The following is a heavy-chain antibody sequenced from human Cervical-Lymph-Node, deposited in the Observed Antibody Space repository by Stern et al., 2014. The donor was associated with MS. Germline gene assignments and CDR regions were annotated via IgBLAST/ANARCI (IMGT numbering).Heavy chain of an antibody. CDR2: ISNDGSNK. CDR3: ALPGHFYTNAPDY. D-gene: IGHD2-8*01. V-gene: IGHV3-30*03. CDR1: GFDLASYD. J-gene: IGHJ4*02. Sequence: VQLVESGGGVVQPGGSLRLSCATSGFDLASYDLHWVRQAPGKGLEWIAFISNDGSNKYYADSLKDRFIVSRDYSKKTLNLQINSLRREDTAVYYCALPGHFYTNAPDYWGQGTLVTVSS.